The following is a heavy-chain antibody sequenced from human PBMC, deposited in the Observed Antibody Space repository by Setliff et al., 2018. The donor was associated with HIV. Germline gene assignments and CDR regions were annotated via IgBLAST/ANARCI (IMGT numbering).Heavy chain of an antibody. CDR2: IKADGTDK. D-gene: IGHD1-1*01. V-gene: IGHV3-7*03. CDR3: ARDWNGDGRSIDS. J-gene: IGHJ5*01. Sequence: GGSLRLSCAASGFTFSAHQMSWVRQPPGKGLEWVANIKADGTDKYYVDSVKGRFAISRDNSKNSLYLQMNSLRAGDTAVYYCARDWNGDGRSIDSWGQGTQVTVSS. CDR1: GFTFSAHQ.